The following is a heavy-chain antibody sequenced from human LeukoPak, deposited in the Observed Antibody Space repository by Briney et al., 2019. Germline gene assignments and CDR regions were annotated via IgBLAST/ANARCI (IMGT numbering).Heavy chain of an antibody. J-gene: IGHJ4*02. CDR3: ARGRVAARPYDFDY. D-gene: IGHD6-6*01. CDR1: GFTFSSYS. Sequence: QPGGSLRLSCAASGFTFSSYSMNWVRQAPGKGLEWVSYISSSSSTIYYADSVKGRFTISRDNAKNSLYLQMNSLRAEDTAVYYCARGRVAARPYDFDYWGQGTLVTVSS. V-gene: IGHV3-48*01. CDR2: ISSSSSTI.